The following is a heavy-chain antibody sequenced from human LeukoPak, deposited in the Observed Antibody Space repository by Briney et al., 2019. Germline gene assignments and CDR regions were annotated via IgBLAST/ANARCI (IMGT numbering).Heavy chain of an antibody. J-gene: IGHJ6*03. CDR2: ISSSSSYI. Sequence: GGSLRLSCAASGFTLSSYSMNWVRQAPGKGLEWVSSISSSSSYIYYADSVKGRFTISRDNAKNSLYLQMNSLRAEDTAVYYCARSQWPKGDYYYYYMDVWGKGTTVTVSS. CDR1: GFTLSSYS. V-gene: IGHV3-21*01. D-gene: IGHD6-19*01. CDR3: ARSQWPKGDYYYYYMDV.